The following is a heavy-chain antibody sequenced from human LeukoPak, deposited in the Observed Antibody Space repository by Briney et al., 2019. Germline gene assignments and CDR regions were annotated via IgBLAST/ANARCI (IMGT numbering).Heavy chain of an antibody. CDR1: GFTFSSYG. CDR2: IWYDGSNK. CDR3: ARDARGYDLNYYYYYGMDV. V-gene: IGHV3-33*01. J-gene: IGHJ6*02. Sequence: GGSLRLSCAASGFTFSSYGMHWVRQAPGKGLEWVAVIWYDGSNKYYADSVKGRFTISRDNSKNTLYLQMNSLRAEDTAVYYCARDARGYDLNYYYYYGMDVWGQGTTVTVSS. D-gene: IGHD5-12*01.